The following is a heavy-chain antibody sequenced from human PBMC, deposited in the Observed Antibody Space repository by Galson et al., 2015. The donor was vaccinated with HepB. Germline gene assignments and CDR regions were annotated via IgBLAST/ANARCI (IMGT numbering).Heavy chain of an antibody. CDR2: ITNINGYT. CDR3: ARYVVEQPAAYPDF. D-gene: IGHD2-2*01. V-gene: IGHV3-11*06. Sequence: SLRLSCAASGFTFSDYYMSWIRLAPGRGLEWVSYITNINGYTNYADSVKGRFTISRDNAKNSLFLQMNSLRAEDTAVYYCARYVVEQPAAYPDFWGRGTLVTVSS. J-gene: IGHJ4*02. CDR1: GFTFSDYY.